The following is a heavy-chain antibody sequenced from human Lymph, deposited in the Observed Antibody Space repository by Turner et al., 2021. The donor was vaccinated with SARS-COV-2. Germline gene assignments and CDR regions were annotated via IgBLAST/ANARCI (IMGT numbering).Heavy chain of an antibody. CDR2: ITFTSSYI. J-gene: IGHJ4*02. D-gene: IGHD2-21*02. CDR1: GFTFSSYS. CDR3: ARGPPDFPYYFDY. V-gene: IGHV3-21*01. Sequence: EVQLVDSGGGLVKPGVSLRLSCADSGFTFSSYSMNWVRQAPGKGLEWVSSITFTSSYIYYADSVKSRFTISRGNAKNSLYLQMNSLRAEDTAVYYCARGPPDFPYYFDYWGQGTLVTVSS.